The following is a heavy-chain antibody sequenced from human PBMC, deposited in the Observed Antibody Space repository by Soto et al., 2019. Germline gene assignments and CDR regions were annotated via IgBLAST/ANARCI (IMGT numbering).Heavy chain of an antibody. J-gene: IGHJ4*02. CDR3: VKSTDVIVVAPISY. CDR1: GFTFSSYA. CDR2: ISGSGGST. V-gene: IGHV3-23*01. D-gene: IGHD3-22*01. Sequence: GGSLRLSCAASGFTFSSYAMSWVRQAPGKGLEWVSAISGSGGSTYYADSVKGRFTISRDNSKNTLYLQMNSLRAEDTAVYYCVKSTDVIVVAPISYWGQGTLVTVSS.